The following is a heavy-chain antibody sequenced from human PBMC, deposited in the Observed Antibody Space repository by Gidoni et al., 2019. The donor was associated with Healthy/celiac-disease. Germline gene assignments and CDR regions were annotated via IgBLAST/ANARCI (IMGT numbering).Heavy chain of an antibody. V-gene: IGHV3-9*01. J-gene: IGHJ6*02. Sequence: VRQAPGKGLEWVSGISWNSGSIGYADSVKGRFTISRDNAKNSLYLQMNSLRAEDTALYYCAKLSEVMTTKGSYYYYYGMDVWGQGTTVTVSS. CDR2: ISWNSGSI. CDR3: AKLSEVMTTKGSYYYYYGMDV. D-gene: IGHD4-4*01.